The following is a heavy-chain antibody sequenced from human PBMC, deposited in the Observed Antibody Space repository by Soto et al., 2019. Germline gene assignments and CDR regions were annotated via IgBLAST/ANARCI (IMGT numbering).Heavy chain of an antibody. CDR2: ISSSGSSI. Sequence: QVQLVESGGGLVKPGGSLRLSCAASGLTFSDCYMNWIRQAPGKGLEWVSYISSSGSSINYADSVKGRFTISRDKAXNSLYLQMNSLRAEDTAMYYCARVRFGEWGYAMDVWGQGTTVTVSS. D-gene: IGHD3-10*01. V-gene: IGHV3-11*01. CDR1: GLTFSDCY. CDR3: ARVRFGEWGYAMDV. J-gene: IGHJ6*02.